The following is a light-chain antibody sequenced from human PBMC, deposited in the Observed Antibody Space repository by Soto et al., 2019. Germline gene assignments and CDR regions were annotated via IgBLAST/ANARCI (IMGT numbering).Light chain of an antibody. CDR3: QQNYNTPRT. Sequence: DIQMTQSPWSLSASVGDRVTITCRASQNISTYLNWYQQKPGKAPKLLIYAASSLQSGVSSRFSGSGSETDFTLTISSLQPEDFATYYCQQNYNTPRTFGQGTKVEIK. J-gene: IGKJ1*01. CDR1: QNISTY. V-gene: IGKV1-39*01. CDR2: AAS.